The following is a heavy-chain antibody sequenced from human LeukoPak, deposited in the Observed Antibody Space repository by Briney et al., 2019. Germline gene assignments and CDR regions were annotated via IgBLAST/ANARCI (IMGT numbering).Heavy chain of an antibody. V-gene: IGHV3-33*01. D-gene: IGHD3-10*01. CDR1: GFTFSSYG. Sequence: GRSLRLSCAASGFTFSSYGMHWVRQAPGKGLEWVAVMWYDGSNKYYADSVKGRFTISRDNSKNTLYLQMNSLRAEDTAVYYCARESTTMVRGVIQHWGQGTLVTVSS. CDR3: ARESTTMVRGVIQH. J-gene: IGHJ1*01. CDR2: MWYDGSNK.